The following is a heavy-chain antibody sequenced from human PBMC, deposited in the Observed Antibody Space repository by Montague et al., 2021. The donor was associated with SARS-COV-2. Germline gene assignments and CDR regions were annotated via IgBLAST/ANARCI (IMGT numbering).Heavy chain of an antibody. CDR3: ARAIGAPENWFDP. Sequence: SETLSLTCTVSGGSIRNYFWSWIRQPPGKGLEWIGYTYYTGSTNYNPSLKSRVTMSISMSENQFSLKLNSVTAADTAVYYCARAIGAPENWFDPWGQGTLVTVSS. J-gene: IGHJ5*02. CDR1: GGSIRNYF. D-gene: IGHD3-16*01. V-gene: IGHV4-59*12. CDR2: TYYTGST.